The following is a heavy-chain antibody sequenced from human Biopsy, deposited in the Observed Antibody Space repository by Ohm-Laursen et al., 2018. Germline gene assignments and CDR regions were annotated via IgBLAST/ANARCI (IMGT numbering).Heavy chain of an antibody. CDR1: GDSIRSYY. J-gene: IGHJ6*02. V-gene: IGHV4-59*01. CDR3: ARDRQGDSYMDV. CDR2: VYFTGST. Sequence: SDTLSLTCTVSGDSIRSYYWSWIRQTPEKGLEWIGHVYFTGSTNFNPSLKSRVTISVDTSRVRFSLTLSSVTAADMAIYYCARDRQGDSYMDVWGQGTTVTVSS. D-gene: IGHD2-15*01.